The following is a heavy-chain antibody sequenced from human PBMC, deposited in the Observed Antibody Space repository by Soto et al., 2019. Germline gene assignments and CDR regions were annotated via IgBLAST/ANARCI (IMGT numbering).Heavy chain of an antibody. CDR3: ASNQDFYDSSGYYY. Sequence: SETLSLTCTVSGGSISSGDYYWSWIRQPPGKGLEWIGEIYHSGSTNYNPSLKSRATISVDKSKNQFSLKLNSVTAADTAVYYCASNQDFYDSSGYYYWGQGTLVTVSS. V-gene: IGHV4-39*07. CDR1: GGSISSGDYY. CDR2: IYHSGST. J-gene: IGHJ4*02. D-gene: IGHD3-22*01.